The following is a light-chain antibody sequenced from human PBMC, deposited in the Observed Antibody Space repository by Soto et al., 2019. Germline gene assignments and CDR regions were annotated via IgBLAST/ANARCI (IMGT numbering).Light chain of an antibody. Sequence: EIVLAQSPGTLSLSPGERATLSCRAGQSSSKYLAWYQQKPGQAPRVLIYGTSSRATGIPDRFSGSGSGTDFTLTTSRLEPEDFAVYYCQQYGNLPWTFGQGTKVEIK. CDR1: QSSSKY. J-gene: IGKJ1*01. CDR3: QQYGNLPWT. CDR2: GTS. V-gene: IGKV3-20*01.